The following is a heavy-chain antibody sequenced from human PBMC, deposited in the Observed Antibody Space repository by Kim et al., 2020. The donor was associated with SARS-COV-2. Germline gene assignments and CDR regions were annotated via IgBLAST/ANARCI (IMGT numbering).Heavy chain of an antibody. CDR2: IYSGGST. CDR3: ARAIAAAGTRYYYYGMDV. J-gene: IGHJ6*02. CDR1: GFTVSSNY. V-gene: IGHV3-53*04. Sequence: GGSLRLSCAASGFTVSSNYMSWVRQAPGKGLEWVSVIYSGGSTYYADSVKGRFTISRHNSKNTLYLQMNSLRAEDTAVYYCARAIAAAGTRYYYYGMDVWGQGTTVTVSS. D-gene: IGHD6-13*01.